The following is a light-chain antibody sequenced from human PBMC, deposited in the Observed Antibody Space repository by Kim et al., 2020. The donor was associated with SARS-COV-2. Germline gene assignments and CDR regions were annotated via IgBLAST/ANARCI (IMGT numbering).Light chain of an antibody. CDR3: QQYYLWPRT. Sequence: VSPGEGVTFSCRASQRINNNLAWYHQKPGQAPRLVIYGASTRATGIPARFSGSGSGTEFTLTISSLQPEDSAVYYCQQYYLWPRTFGVGTKVDIK. V-gene: IGKV3-15*01. CDR2: GAS. J-gene: IGKJ4*02. CDR1: QRINNN.